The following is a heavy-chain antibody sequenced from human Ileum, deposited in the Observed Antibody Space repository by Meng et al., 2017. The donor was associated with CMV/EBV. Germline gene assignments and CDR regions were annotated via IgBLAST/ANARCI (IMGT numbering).Heavy chain of an antibody. CDR2: IDTDTGNP. CDR1: GYTFTSSN. J-gene: IGHJ4*02. V-gene: IGHV7-4-1*02. CDR3: ARDGLSGRYFDY. D-gene: IGHD1-26*01. Sequence: CKTSGYTFTSSNIMWVRQGPGRGPEWMGWIDTDTGNPTYGQGFTGRFVFSLDTSVNTAYLQISSLKAEDTAVYYCARDGLSGRYFDYWGQGTLVTVSS.